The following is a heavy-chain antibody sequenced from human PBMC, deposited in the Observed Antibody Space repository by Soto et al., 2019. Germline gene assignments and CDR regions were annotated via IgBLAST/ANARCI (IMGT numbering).Heavy chain of an antibody. V-gene: IGHV4-4*02. CDR3: ASRTYGMEG. CDR2: IFHNGNT. CDR1: GGSISSSNW. Sequence: QVQLQESGPGLVKPSGTLSLTCAVSGGSISSSNWWSWVRQPPGKGLEWIGEIFHNGNTYSNPSLTGRVTMSGDKSQNQFSPNLKPLTAPDTAVYYFASRTYGMEGWGQGTPVTVS. J-gene: IGHJ6*02.